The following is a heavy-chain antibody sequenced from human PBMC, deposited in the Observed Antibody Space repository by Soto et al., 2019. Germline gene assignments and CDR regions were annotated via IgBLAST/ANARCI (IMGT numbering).Heavy chain of an antibody. CDR1: GFTFSSYS. D-gene: IGHD2-8*01. CDR2: ISSSSSYI. Sequence: GGSLRLSCAASGFTFSSYSMNWVRQAPGKGLEWVSSISSSSSYIYYADSVKGRFTISRDNAKNSLYLQMNSLRAEDTAVYYCATSRPRDCTNGVCHDAFDIWGQGTMVTVSS. V-gene: IGHV3-21*01. CDR3: ATSRPRDCTNGVCHDAFDI. J-gene: IGHJ3*02.